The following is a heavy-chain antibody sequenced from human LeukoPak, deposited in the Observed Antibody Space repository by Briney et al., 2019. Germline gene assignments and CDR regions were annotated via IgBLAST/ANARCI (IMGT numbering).Heavy chain of an antibody. Sequence: GGSLRLSCAASGFTFSSYWMHWVRQAPGKGLVWVSRINSDGSSTSYADSVEGRFTISRDNAKNTLYLQMNSLRAEDTAVYYCARQASNQWLAYYYMDVWGKGTTVTVSS. J-gene: IGHJ6*03. V-gene: IGHV3-74*01. CDR3: ARQASNQWLAYYYMDV. D-gene: IGHD6-19*01. CDR2: INSDGSST. CDR1: GFTFSSYW.